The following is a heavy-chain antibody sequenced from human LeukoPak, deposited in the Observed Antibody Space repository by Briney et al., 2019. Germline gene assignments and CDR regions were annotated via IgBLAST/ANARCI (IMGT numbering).Heavy chain of an antibody. V-gene: IGHV4-34*01. Sequence: SETLSLTCAVYGGSFSGYYWSWIRQPPGKGLEWIGEINHSGSTNYNPSLKSRVTISVDTSKNQFSLKPSSVTAADTAVYYCARAPTYYYGSGSSRFDPWGQGTLVTVSS. D-gene: IGHD3-10*01. J-gene: IGHJ5*02. CDR1: GGSFSGYY. CDR2: INHSGST. CDR3: ARAPTYYYGSGSSRFDP.